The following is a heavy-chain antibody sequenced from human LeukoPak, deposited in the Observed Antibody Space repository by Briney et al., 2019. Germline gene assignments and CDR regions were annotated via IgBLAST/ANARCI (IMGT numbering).Heavy chain of an antibody. CDR3: VRDTGAFDS. CDR1: GFTFSRHW. CDR2: CHSDGINT. J-gene: IGHJ4*02. D-gene: IGHD7-27*01. V-gene: IGHV3-74*01. Sequence: LSGGSLRLSCVASGFTFSRHWIHWVRHAPGMGLVWVSVCHSDGINTLYADSVKGRFIISRDNAKNTLYLQMNSLSAEDTAVYYCVRDTGAFDSWGQGTLVTVSS.